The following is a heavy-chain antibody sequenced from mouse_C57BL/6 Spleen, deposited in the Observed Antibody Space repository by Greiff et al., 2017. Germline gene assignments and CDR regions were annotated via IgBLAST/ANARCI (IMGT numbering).Heavy chain of an antibody. CDR1: GFSLTSYG. Sequence: VQLQQSGPGLVAPSQSLSITCTVSGFSLTSYGVSWVRQPPGTGLEWLGVIWGDGSTNYHSALISRLGIRKDNSRRQGFLKLNSLQTDDTATYCCAKGEGFAYWGQGTLVTVSA. CDR3: AKGEGFAY. J-gene: IGHJ3*01. CDR2: IWGDGST. V-gene: IGHV2-3*01.